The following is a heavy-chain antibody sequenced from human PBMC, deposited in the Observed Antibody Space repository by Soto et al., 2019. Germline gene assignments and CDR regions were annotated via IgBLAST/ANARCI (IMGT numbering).Heavy chain of an antibody. Sequence: QVLLQQWGAGLLNPSETLSLTCAVYGGSFSAYYWSWIRQPPGKGLEWIGEINRSGSANYNPSLKSRVTITVDTSKNQFSVKLSSVTAADAAVYYCARADSGYDEKYFQYCGQGTVVTVSS. J-gene: IGHJ1*01. CDR1: GGSFSAYY. CDR2: INRSGSA. D-gene: IGHD5-12*01. CDR3: ARADSGYDEKYFQY. V-gene: IGHV4-34*01.